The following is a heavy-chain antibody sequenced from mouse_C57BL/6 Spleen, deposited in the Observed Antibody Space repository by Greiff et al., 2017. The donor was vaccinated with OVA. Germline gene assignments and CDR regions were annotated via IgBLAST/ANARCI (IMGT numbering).Heavy chain of an antibody. CDR3: ARDGSRAMDY. D-gene: IGHD1-1*01. V-gene: IGHV1-82*01. CDR2: IYPGDGDT. CDR1: GYAFSSSW. J-gene: IGHJ4*01. Sequence: QVQLQQSGPELVKPGASVKISCKASGYAFSSSWMNWVKQRPGTGLEWIGRIYPGDGDTNYNGKFKGKATLTADKSSSTAYMQLSSLTSEDSAVYFCARDGSRAMDYWGQGTSVTVSS.